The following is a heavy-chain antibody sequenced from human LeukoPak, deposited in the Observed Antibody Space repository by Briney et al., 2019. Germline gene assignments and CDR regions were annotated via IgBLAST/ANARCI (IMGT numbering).Heavy chain of an antibody. CDR1: GYTLTELS. V-gene: IGHV1-24*01. CDR2: FDPEDGET. D-gene: IGHD3-22*01. J-gene: IGHJ4*02. CDR3: ATTISHYYDSSGYYYPLDY. Sequence: ASVKVSCKVSGYTLTELSMHWVRQAPGKGLEWMGGFDPEDGETIYAQKFQGRVTMTEDTSTDKAYMELSSLRSEDTAVYYCATTISHYYDSSGYYYPLDYWGQGTLVTVSS.